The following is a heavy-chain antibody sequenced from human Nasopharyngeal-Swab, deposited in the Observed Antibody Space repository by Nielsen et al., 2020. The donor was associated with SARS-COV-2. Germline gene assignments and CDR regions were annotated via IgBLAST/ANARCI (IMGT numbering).Heavy chain of an antibody. D-gene: IGHD3-10*01. CDR1: GGSFSGYY. J-gene: IGHJ4*02. CDR2: INHSGST. Sequence: SETLSLTCAVYGGSFSGYYWSWIRQPPGKGLEWIGEINHSGSTNYNPSLKSRVTISVDTSKNQFSLKLSSVTAADTAVYYCARGGPTSLVRGVIIPPFDYWGQGTLVTASS. CDR3: ARGGPTSLVRGVIIPPFDY. V-gene: IGHV4-34*01.